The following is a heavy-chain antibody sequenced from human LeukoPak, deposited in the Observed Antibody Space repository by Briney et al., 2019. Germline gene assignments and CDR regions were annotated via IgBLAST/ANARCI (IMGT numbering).Heavy chain of an antibody. D-gene: IGHD2-21*02. CDR1: GFTFSIYA. J-gene: IGHJ4*02. V-gene: IGHV3-23*01. Sequence: GGSLRLSCADSGFTFSIYAMSWVRQAPGKGLEWVSGISDICGSTYYADSVQGHLTISRDNSKKTLYLQMNSLRAEDTAVYYCAKIAPWGKVTATDGFDYWGQGTLVLVSS. CDR3: AKIAPWGKVTATDGFDY. CDR2: ISDICGST.